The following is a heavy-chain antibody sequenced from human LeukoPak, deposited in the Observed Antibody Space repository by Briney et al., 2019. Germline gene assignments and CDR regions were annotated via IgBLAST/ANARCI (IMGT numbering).Heavy chain of an antibody. J-gene: IGHJ4*02. CDR1: GGSISSYY. CDR3: ARGTGWNDEVPHY. V-gene: IGHV4-59*01. Sequence: PSETLSLTCTVSGGSISSYYWSRIRQPPGKGLEWIGYIYYSGSTNYNPSLKSRVTISVDTSKNQFSLKLSSVTAADTAVYFCARGTGWNDEVPHYWGQGTLITVSS. D-gene: IGHD1-1*01. CDR2: IYYSGST.